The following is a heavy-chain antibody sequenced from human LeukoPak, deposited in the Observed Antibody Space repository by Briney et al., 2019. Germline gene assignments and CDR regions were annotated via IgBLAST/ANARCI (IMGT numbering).Heavy chain of an antibody. Sequence: GRSLRLSCAASGFTFSSYGMRWVRQAPGKGLEWVAVISYVGGNKYYADSVKGRFTISRDNSKNTLYLQMNSLRAEDTAVYYCAKGGAVAPSASLDNYGEGKLVTVSS. CDR2: ISYVGGNK. D-gene: IGHD6-19*01. J-gene: IGHJ4*02. V-gene: IGHV3-30*18. CDR3: AKGGAVAPSASLDN. CDR1: GFTFSSYG.